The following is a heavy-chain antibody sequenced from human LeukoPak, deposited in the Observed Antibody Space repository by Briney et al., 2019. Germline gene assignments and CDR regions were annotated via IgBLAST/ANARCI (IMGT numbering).Heavy chain of an antibody. CDR3: ARDQMATIIAFDI. D-gene: IGHD5-24*01. CDR2: IIPIFGTA. J-gene: IGHJ3*02. CDR1: GDTFSSYA. V-gene: IGHV1-69*13. Sequence: ASVKVSCKASGDTFSSYAISWVRQAPGQGLEWMGGIIPIFGTANYAQKFQGRVTITADESTSTAYMELSSLRSEDTAVYYCARDQMATIIAFDIWGQGTMVTVSS.